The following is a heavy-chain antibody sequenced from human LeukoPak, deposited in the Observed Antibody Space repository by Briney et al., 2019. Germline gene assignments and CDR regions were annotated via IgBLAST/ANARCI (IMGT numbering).Heavy chain of an antibody. CDR1: GFTLINYA. CDR3: VKDGADYGENGWLDP. CDR2: ISSNGDRT. Sequence: GGSLRLSCSASGFTLINYAIHWVRQAPGEGLEYVSVISSNGDRTYYAVSVRGRSTISRDNSKNMVYLQMTNVRPEDTAVYYCVKDGADYGENGWLDPWGQGTLVTVSS. V-gene: IGHV3-64D*09. J-gene: IGHJ5*02. D-gene: IGHD4-17*01.